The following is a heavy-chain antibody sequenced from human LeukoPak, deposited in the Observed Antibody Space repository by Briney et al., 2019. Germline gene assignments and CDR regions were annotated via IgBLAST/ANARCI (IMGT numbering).Heavy chain of an antibody. CDR2: IYTSGST. Sequence: PSETLSLTCTVSGGSISSYYWSWIRQPPGKGLEWIGYIYTSGSTNYNPSLKSRVTISVDTSKNQFSLKLSSVTAADTAVYYCARSFGGGSGNYYYYYMDVWGKGTTVTVSS. D-gene: IGHD3-10*01. V-gene: IGHV4-4*09. CDR3: ARSFGGGSGNYYYYYMDV. CDR1: GGSISSYY. J-gene: IGHJ6*03.